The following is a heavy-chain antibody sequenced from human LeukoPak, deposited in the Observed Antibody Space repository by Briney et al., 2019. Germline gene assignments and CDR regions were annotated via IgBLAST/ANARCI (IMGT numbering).Heavy chain of an antibody. D-gene: IGHD2-2*01. CDR2: ISSSGSTI. CDR3: AKTTDPYCSSTSCFYFDY. V-gene: IGHV3-11*04. Sequence: GGSLRPSCAASGFTFSDYYMSWIRQAPGKGLEWVSYISSSGSTIYYADSVKGRFTISRDNSKNTLYLQMNSLRAEDTAVYYCAKTTDPYCSSTSCFYFDYWGQGTLVTVSS. J-gene: IGHJ4*02. CDR1: GFTFSDYY.